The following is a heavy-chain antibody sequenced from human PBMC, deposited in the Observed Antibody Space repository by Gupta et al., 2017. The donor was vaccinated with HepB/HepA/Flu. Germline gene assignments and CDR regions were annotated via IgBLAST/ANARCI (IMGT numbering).Heavy chain of an antibody. J-gene: IGHJ5*02. CDR1: GFPFRDYC. V-gene: IGHV3-7*01. CDR3: ARPGFAAAATFGWFNP. D-gene: IGHD6-13*01. Sequence: EVQLVDAGGDLVQPGGSLRLSCAASGFPFRDYCMSWVRQAPGKGLEWVANIKKDGGEKYYVDSVKGRFIISRDNAKNSLYLQMNSLRAEDTAVYYCARPGFAAAATFGWFNPWGQGTLVTVSS. CDR2: IKKDGGEK.